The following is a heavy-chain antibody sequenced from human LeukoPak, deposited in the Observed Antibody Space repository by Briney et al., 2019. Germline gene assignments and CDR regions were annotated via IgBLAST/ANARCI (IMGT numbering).Heavy chain of an antibody. CDR1: GFTFSSYA. CDR2: ISASGGST. J-gene: IGHJ4*02. Sequence: PGGSLTLSWADSGFTFSSYAMSWVRQAPGKGLEWVSGISASGGSTYYTDSVKGRFTTSRDNSKKTLYLQMSSLRAEDTAVYYYAKARSDISGYLGGWGQGTLVTVSS. CDR3: AKARSDISGYLGG. V-gene: IGHV3-23*01. D-gene: IGHD3-22*01.